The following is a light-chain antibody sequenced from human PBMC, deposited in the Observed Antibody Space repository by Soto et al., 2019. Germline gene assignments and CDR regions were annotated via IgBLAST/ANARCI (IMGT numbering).Light chain of an antibody. CDR1: QSVSRD. Sequence: EIALTQSPATLSLSPGERATLSCRASQSVSRDFAWFQQKPGQPHGLLIYDASKRATGIPARFSGGGSGTDFTLTISSLEPEDFAGYYCQQRADWPLTFGVGTKVEIK. V-gene: IGKV3-11*01. J-gene: IGKJ4*02. CDR2: DAS. CDR3: QQRADWPLT.